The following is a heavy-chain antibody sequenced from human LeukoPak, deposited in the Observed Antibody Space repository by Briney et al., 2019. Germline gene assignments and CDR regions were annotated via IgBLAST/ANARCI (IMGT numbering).Heavy chain of an antibody. CDR3: TRGHYYGMDV. V-gene: IGHV3-21*01. J-gene: IGHJ6*04. Sequence: GGSLRLSCAASEFTFKSYNMNWVRQAPGKGLEWVSSISSSSTYIYYADSVKGRFTISRDNAKNSLYLQMSSLRAGDTAVYYCTRGHYYGMDVWGKGTTVTVST. CDR2: ISSSSTYI. CDR1: EFTFKSYN.